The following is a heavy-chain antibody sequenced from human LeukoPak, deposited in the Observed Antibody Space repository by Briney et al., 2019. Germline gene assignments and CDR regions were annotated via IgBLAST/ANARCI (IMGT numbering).Heavy chain of an antibody. J-gene: IGHJ5*02. Sequence: ASVKVSCKVSGYTLTELSMHWVRQAPGKGLEWMGGFDPEDGETIYAQKFQGRVTMTEDTSTDTAYMELSSLRSEDTAVYYCATAYYDSSGYLYNWFDPWGQGTLVTVSP. CDR3: ATAYYDSSGYLYNWFDP. D-gene: IGHD3-22*01. CDR2: FDPEDGET. V-gene: IGHV1-24*01. CDR1: GYTLTELS.